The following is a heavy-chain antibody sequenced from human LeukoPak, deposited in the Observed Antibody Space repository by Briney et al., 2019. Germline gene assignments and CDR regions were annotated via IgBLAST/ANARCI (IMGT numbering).Heavy chain of an antibody. Sequence: ASVKVSCKTSGYSFTDSYMHWVRQAPGQGLEWMGWINPNSGGTSSAQKFQGRVTMTRDTSITTVYMEVSWLTSDDTAIYYCARADRLHGGPYLIGPWGQGTLVTVSS. J-gene: IGHJ5*02. V-gene: IGHV1-2*02. CDR1: GYSFTDSY. D-gene: IGHD2-21*01. CDR2: INPNSGGT. CDR3: ARADRLHGGPYLIGP.